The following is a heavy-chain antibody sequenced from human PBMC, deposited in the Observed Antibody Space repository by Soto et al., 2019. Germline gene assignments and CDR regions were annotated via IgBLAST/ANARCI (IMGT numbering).Heavy chain of an antibody. D-gene: IGHD3-16*01. J-gene: IGHJ4*02. CDR1: GYTFTGDY. Sequence: GASVKVSCKASGYTFTGDYMYWLRQAPGQGLEWMGGINPNTGDTIYAQKFQGRVTMTRDTSINTAYMDLSRLTSADTAVYYCARDPIGGGAPYYFDYWGQGTLVTVSS. CDR3: ARDPIGGGAPYYFDY. V-gene: IGHV1-2*02. CDR2: INPNTGDT.